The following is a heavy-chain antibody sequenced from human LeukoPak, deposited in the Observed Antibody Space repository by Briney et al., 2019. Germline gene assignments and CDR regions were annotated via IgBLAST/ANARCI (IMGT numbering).Heavy chain of an antibody. J-gene: IGHJ4*02. CDR2: INHSGST. V-gene: IGHV4-34*01. D-gene: IGHD6-6*01. CDR1: GGSFSGYY. Sequence: SETLSLTCAVYGGSFSGYYWSWIRQPPGKGLEWIGEINHSGSTNYNPSLKSRVTISVDTSKNQFSLKLSSVTAADTAVYYCARIGFEDSSSSGSIDYWGQGTLVTVSS. CDR3: ARIGFEDSSSSGSIDY.